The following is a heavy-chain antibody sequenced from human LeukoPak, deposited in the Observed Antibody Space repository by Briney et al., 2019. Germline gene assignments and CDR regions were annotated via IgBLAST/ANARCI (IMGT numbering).Heavy chain of an antibody. CDR2: ISSSSSYI. D-gene: IGHD3-3*01. CDR1: GFTFSSYS. Sequence: GGSLRLSCAASGFTFSSYSMNWARQAPGKGLEWVSSISSSSSYIYYADSVKGRFTISRDNAKNSLYLQMNSLRAEDTAVYYCARDSYDFWSGYYAIQSGSLDYWGQGTLVTVSS. V-gene: IGHV3-21*01. CDR3: ARDSYDFWSGYYAIQSGSLDY. J-gene: IGHJ4*02.